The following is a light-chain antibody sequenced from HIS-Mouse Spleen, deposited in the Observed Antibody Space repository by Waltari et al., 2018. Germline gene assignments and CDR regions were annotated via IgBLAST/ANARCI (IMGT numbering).Light chain of an antibody. V-gene: IGKV1-5*03. Sequence: DIQMTQSPSTLSASVGDRVTITCRASQSISSWLDWYQQKPGKAPKLLIYKASSLESGVPSRFSGSGSGTEFTLTISSLQPDDFATYYCQQYNSYWTFGQGTK. CDR3: QQYNSYWT. CDR1: QSISSW. CDR2: KAS. J-gene: IGKJ1*01.